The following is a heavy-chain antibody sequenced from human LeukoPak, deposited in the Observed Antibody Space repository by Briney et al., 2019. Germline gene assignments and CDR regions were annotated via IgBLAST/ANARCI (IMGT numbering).Heavy chain of an antibody. V-gene: IGHV4-61*02. CDR3: ARATLPRSIVVVPAAISSNYYYYMDV. CDR2: IYTSGST. CDR1: GGSISSGSYY. Sequence: SETLSLTCTVSGGSISSGSYYWSWIRQPAGKGLEWIGRIYTSGSTNYNPSLKSRVTISVDTSKNQFSLKLSSVTAADTAVYYCARATLPRSIVVVPAAISSNYYYYMDVWGKGTTVTVSS. J-gene: IGHJ6*03. D-gene: IGHD2-2*02.